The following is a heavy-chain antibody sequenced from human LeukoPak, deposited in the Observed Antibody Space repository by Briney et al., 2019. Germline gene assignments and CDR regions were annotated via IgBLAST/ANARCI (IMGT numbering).Heavy chain of an antibody. CDR2: VYSGGST. V-gene: IGHV3-66*01. Sequence: GGSLRLSCAASGFTVSTIYMSWVRQAPGKGLEWVSVVYSGGSTYYADSVKGRFTISRDNSKNTLYLQMSSLRAEDTAVYYCARYFGVISKGVYYYYYGLDVWGQGTTVTVSS. CDR1: GFTVSTIY. D-gene: IGHD3-3*01. CDR3: ARYFGVISKGVYYYYYGLDV. J-gene: IGHJ6*02.